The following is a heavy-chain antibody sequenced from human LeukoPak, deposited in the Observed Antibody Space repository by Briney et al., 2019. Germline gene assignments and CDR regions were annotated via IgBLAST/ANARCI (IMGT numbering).Heavy chain of an antibody. Sequence: GESLQISCKGSGYYFTNYWIGWIRQMTGKGLEWMGIIYSGDSDPRYSPSFQGQVRVSADKSISTAYLQLSGLKASDTAMYYCSRAPQFSSGWYGPFDYWGQGSLVTVSS. CDR1: GYYFTNYW. V-gene: IGHV5-51*01. D-gene: IGHD6-19*01. J-gene: IGHJ4*02. CDR3: SRAPQFSSGWYGPFDY. CDR2: IYSGDSDP.